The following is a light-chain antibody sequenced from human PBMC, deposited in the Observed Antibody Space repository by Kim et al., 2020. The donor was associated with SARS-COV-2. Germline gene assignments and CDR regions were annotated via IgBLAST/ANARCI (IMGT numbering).Light chain of an antibody. CDR2: GKN. Sequence: SSELPQDPAVSVALGQTVRITCQGDSLRSYYATWYQQKPGQAPILVIYGKNNRPSGIPDRFSGSSSGNTASFTITGTQAGDEADYYCNSRDSNDDVVFGGGTQLTVL. CDR1: SLRSYY. CDR3: NSRDSNDDVV. V-gene: IGLV3-19*01. J-gene: IGLJ2*01.